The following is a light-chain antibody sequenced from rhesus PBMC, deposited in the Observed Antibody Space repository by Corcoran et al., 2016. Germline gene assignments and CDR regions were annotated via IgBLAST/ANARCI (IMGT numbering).Light chain of an antibody. CDR2: YAS. J-gene: IGKJ4*01. CDR3: QKYNDWPLT. Sequence: EIVMTQSPATLSLSPGERATLSCRASQSVGSTLAWYQQKPGPAPRLLIYYASSRATGIPDRFSGSGSGTEFTLTLSRLEPEDVGVDYCQKYNDWPLTFGGGTKVEIK. CDR1: QSVGST. V-gene: IGKV3-42*02.